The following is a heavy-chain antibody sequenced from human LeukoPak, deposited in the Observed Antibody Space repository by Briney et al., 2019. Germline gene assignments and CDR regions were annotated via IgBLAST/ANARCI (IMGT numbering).Heavy chain of an antibody. J-gene: IGHJ4*02. V-gene: IGHV1-2*02. CDR2: INPNSGGT. CDR1: GYTFTGSY. CDR3: ARDPPSYGALYYFDY. Sequence: ASVKVSCKASGYTFTGSYMHWVRQAPGQGLEWMGWINPNSGGTNYAQKFQGRVTMTRDTSISTAYMELSRLRSDDTAAYYCARDPPSYGALYYFDYWGQGTLVTVSS. D-gene: IGHD5-18*01.